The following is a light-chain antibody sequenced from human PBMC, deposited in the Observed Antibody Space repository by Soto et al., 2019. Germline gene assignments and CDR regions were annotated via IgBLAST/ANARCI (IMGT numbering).Light chain of an antibody. CDR3: QQYGSSPYT. CDR1: QSVTSSY. J-gene: IGKJ2*01. CDR2: GAS. Sequence: EIGLTQSPGTLSLSPGERATLSCRASQSVTSSYLAWYQHKRGQAPRLLIYGASSRATGIPDRFGGSGSGPDFTLTISRLEPEDFAVYYCQQYGSSPYTFGQGTKLEIK. V-gene: IGKV3-20*01.